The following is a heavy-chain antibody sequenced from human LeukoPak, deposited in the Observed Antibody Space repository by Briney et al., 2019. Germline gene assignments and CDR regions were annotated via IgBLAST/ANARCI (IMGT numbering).Heavy chain of an antibody. V-gene: IGHV4-4*02. CDR1: GGSVSSDNW. J-gene: IGHJ6*03. CDR2: IYHSGST. Sequence: SETLSLTCAVSGGSVSSDNWWSWVRQPPGKGLEWIGEIYHSGSTNYNPSLKSRVTVSVDKSKNQFSLNLTSVTAADTALYYCARPYYYYMDVWGRGTTVTVSS. CDR3: ARPYYYYMDV.